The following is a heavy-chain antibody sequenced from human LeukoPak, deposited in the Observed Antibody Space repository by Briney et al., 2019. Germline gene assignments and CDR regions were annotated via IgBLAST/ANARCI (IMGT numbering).Heavy chain of an antibody. CDR1: GFTFSSSA. V-gene: IGHV3-30*04. D-gene: IGHD6-19*01. Sequence: GGSLRLSCAASGFTFSSSAMHWVRQAPDKGLEWVAVISYDGRNKYYADSVKGRFTISRDNYKNTLYLQMNSLRADDPAVYYCARDRDSSGWYEGFDYWGQGTLVTVSS. J-gene: IGHJ4*02. CDR3: ARDRDSSGWYEGFDY. CDR2: ISYDGRNK.